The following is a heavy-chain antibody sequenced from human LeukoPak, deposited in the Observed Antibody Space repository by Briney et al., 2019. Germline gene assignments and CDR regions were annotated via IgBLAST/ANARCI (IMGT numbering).Heavy chain of an antibody. V-gene: IGHV4-4*07. CDR1: GGSITSYY. J-gene: IGHJ4*02. D-gene: IGHD5-18*01. CDR2: IYTSGST. CDR3: ARATAMVTEEFFDY. Sequence: SETLSLTCTVSGGSITSYYWSWIRQPAGKGVEWIGRIYTSGSTNYNPSLKSRVTMSVDTSKNQFSLKLSSVTAADTAVYYCARATAMVTEEFFDYWGQGTLVTVSS.